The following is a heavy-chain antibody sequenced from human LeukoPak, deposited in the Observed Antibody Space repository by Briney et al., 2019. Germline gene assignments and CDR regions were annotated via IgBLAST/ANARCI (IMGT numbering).Heavy chain of an antibody. CDR2: INPNSGGT. CDR1: GYIFTGYY. J-gene: IGHJ6*03. CDR3: AREPGVGYSYGKPYYYMDV. V-gene: IGHV1-2*02. Sequence: ASVKVSCKASGYIFTGYYIHWVRQAPGQGLEWMGWINPNSGGTNYAQKFQGRVTMTRDTSISTAYMELSRLRSDDTAVYYCAREPGVGYSYGKPYYYMDVWGKGTTVTVSS. D-gene: IGHD5-18*01.